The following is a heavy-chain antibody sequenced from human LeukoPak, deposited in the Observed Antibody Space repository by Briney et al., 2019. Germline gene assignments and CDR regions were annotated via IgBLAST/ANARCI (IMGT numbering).Heavy chain of an antibody. Sequence: GASVKVSCKASGYTFTSYYMHWVRQAPGQGLEWMGIINPSGGNTGYAQKFQGRVTMTRNTSISTAYMELSSLRSEDTAVYYCARGSWAVAGKELDYWGQGTLVTVSS. J-gene: IGHJ4*02. CDR3: ARGSWAVAGKELDY. D-gene: IGHD6-19*01. CDR1: GYTFTSYY. V-gene: IGHV1-46*01. CDR2: INPSGGNT.